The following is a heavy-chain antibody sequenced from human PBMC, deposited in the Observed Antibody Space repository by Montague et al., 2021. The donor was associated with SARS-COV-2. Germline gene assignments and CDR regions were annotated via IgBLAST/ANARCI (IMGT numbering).Heavy chain of an antibody. V-gene: IGHV4-59*01. CDR1: GGSISSYY. D-gene: IGHD2-2*01. CDR2: IYYNWTT. J-gene: IGHJ5*02. CDR3: ARERGYQLLSGWFDP. Sequence: SQTLSLTCTVSGGSISSYYWSWIRQPPGKGLEWIGYIYYNWTTNYSPSLKGRVSISVDTSKNQFSLEMNSVTAADTAVYYCARERGYQLLSGWFDPWGQGTLVTVSS.